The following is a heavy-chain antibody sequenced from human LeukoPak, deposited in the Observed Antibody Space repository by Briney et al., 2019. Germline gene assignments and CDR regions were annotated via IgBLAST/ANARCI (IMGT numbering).Heavy chain of an antibody. D-gene: IGHD3-3*01. CDR1: GYTFTGYY. V-gene: IGHV1-2*02. Sequence: ASVKVSCKASGYTFTGYYMHWVRQAPGQGLEWMGWINPNSGGTNYAQKFQGRVTMTRDTSISTAYMELSRLRSDDTAVYYCARDYQFGVVTYADYWGQGTLVTVSS. J-gene: IGHJ4*02. CDR3: ARDYQFGVVTYADY. CDR2: INPNSGGT.